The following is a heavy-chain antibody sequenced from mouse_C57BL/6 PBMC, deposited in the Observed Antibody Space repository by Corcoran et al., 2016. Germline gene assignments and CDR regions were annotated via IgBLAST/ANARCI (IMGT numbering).Heavy chain of an antibody. V-gene: IGHV1-80*01. CDR2: IYPGDGDT. CDR3: ASRGGLLVLPLYWYFDV. Sequence: QVQLQQSGAELVKPGASVKISCKASGYAFSSYWMNWVKQRPGKGLEWIGQIYPGDGDTNYNGKFKGKATLTADKSSSTAYMQLSSLTSEDSAVYFCASRGGLLVLPLYWYFDVWGTGTTVTVSS. J-gene: IGHJ1*03. D-gene: IGHD2-14*01. CDR1: GYAFSSYW.